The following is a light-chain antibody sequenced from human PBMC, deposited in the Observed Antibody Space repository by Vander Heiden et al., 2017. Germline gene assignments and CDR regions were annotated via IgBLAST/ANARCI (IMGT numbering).Light chain of an antibody. J-gene: IGKJ3*01. CDR1: QSISSY. Sequence: IQLTQSPSSLSASVGDRVTITCRASQSISSYLNWYQQKPGKAPKLLIYAASSLQSGVRSRFSGSGSGTDFTLTISILKPEDCATDYCQRCYTNSFTCGPGTRVDMK. CDR2: AAS. CDR3: QRCYTNSFT. V-gene: IGKV1-39*01.